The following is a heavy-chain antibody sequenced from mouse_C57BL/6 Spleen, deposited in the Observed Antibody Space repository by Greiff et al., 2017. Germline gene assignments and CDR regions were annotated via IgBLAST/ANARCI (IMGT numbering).Heavy chain of an antibody. CDR1: GFTFSDYY. J-gene: IGHJ4*01. Sequence: EVKLVESGGGLVQPGGSLKLSCAASGFTFSDYYMYWVRQTPEKRLEWVAYISNGGGSTYYPDTVKGRFTISRDNAKNTLYLQMSRLKSEDTAIYYCARRYSNYEGAMDYWGQGTSVTVSS. V-gene: IGHV5-12*01. CDR2: ISNGGGST. D-gene: IGHD2-5*01. CDR3: ARRYSNYEGAMDY.